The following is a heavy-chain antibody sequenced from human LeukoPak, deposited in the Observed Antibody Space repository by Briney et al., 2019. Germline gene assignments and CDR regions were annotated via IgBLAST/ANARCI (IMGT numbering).Heavy chain of an antibody. V-gene: IGHV3-53*01. CDR1: RFTVSGNY. CDR3: AKVSVGPLSRPTHVALYYGMDV. D-gene: IGHD2-8*01. J-gene: IGHJ6*02. Sequence: TGGSLRLSCASSRFTVSGNYMTWVRQAPGKGLEWVSVIYSDGGTYYADSVKGRFTISRDNSRNTVYLEMNSLRAEDTAIYYCAKVSVGPLSRPTHVALYYGMDVWGQGTTVTVSS. CDR2: IYSDGGT.